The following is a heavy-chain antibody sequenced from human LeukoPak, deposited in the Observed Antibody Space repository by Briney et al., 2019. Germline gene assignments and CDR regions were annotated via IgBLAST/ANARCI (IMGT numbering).Heavy chain of an antibody. CDR3: ARESRDSSGYPKLDP. J-gene: IGHJ5*02. CDR1: GGSISSSSYY. D-gene: IGHD3-22*01. CDR2: IYYSGST. Sequence: PSETLSLTCTVSGGSISSSSYYWGWIRQPPGKGLEWIGSIYYSGSTYYNPSLKSRVTISVDTSKNQFSLKLSSVTAADTAVYYCARESRDSSGYPKLDPWGQGTLVTVSS. V-gene: IGHV4-39*07.